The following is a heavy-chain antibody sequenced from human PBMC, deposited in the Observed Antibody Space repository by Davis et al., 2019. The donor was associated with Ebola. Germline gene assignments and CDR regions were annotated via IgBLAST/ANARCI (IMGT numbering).Heavy chain of an antibody. V-gene: IGHV4-34*01. CDR1: GGSFSGYY. J-gene: IGHJ5*02. Sequence: SETLSLTCAVYGGSFSGYYWSWIRQLPGKGLGWIGAINHSGSTNYNPSLKSRVTISVDTSKNQFSLKLSSVTAADTAVYYCARSADIVVVPAALGNWFDPWGQGTLVTVSS. D-gene: IGHD2-2*01. CDR2: INHSGST. CDR3: ARSADIVVVPAALGNWFDP.